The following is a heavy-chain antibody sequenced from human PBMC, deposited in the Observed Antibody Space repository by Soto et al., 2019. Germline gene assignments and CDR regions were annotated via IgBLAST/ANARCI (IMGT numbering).Heavy chain of an antibody. V-gene: IGHV4-34*01. CDR1: GGSFSGYY. CDR3: ARGSPLVLLWCGEREGLNWFDP. J-gene: IGHJ5*02. CDR2: INHSGST. D-gene: IGHD3-10*01. Sequence: SETLSLTCAVYGGSFSGYYWSWIRQPPGKGLEWIGEINHSGSTNYNPSLKSRVTISVDTSKNHFSLKLSSVTAADTAVYYCARGSPLVLLWCGEREGLNWFDPWGQGTLVTVSS.